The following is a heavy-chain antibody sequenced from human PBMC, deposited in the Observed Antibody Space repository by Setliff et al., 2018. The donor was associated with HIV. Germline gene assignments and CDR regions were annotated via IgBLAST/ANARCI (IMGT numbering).Heavy chain of an antibody. Sequence: GGSLRLSCATSGFAFSDYDFHWVRQVTGEGLEWVSAIGTGGDTYYADSVKGRFTISRENAKNTLYLQMISLRADDTAVYYCAKSLLVAGNDYWGQGTLVTVSS. CDR2: IGTGGDT. D-gene: IGHD2-8*02. CDR1: GFAFSDYD. J-gene: IGHJ4*02. CDR3: AKSLLVAGNDY. V-gene: IGHV3-13*01.